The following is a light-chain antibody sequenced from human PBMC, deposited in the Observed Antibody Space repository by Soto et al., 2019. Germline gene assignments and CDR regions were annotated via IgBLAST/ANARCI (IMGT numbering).Light chain of an antibody. Sequence: DIQMTQSPSSLSASVGDRVTITCRASQTIANFLNWYQQKPGKAPKLLIYAASSLQVGVPSRFSGSGSGTDFTLTSSSLRREDFATYYCQQSFSTSEWTFGQGTRVDMK. J-gene: IGKJ1*01. CDR1: QTIANF. V-gene: IGKV1-39*01. CDR3: QQSFSTSEWT. CDR2: AAS.